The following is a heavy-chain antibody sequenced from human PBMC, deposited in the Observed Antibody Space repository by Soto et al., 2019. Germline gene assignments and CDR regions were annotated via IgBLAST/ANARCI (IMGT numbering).Heavy chain of an antibody. J-gene: IGHJ6*03. D-gene: IGHD1-26*01. Sequence: SETLSLTCAVYGGSFSGYYWSWIRQPPGKGLEWIGEINHSGSTNYNPSLKSRVTISVDTSKNQFSLKLSSVTAADTAVYYCARESDGRGYYYYYYMDVWGKGTTVTVSS. CDR2: INHSGST. CDR1: GGSFSGYY. V-gene: IGHV4-34*01. CDR3: ARESDGRGYYYYYYMDV.